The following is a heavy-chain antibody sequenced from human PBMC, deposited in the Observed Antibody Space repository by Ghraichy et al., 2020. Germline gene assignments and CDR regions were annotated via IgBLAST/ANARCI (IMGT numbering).Heavy chain of an antibody. CDR1: GGSISSYY. Sequence: SETLSLTCTVSGGSISSYYWSWIRQPPGKGLEWIGYIYYSGNTNYNPSLKSRVTISVDTSKNQFSLKLSSVTAADTAVYYCARGLWAWFDPWGQGTLVTVSS. CDR3: ARGLWAWFDP. J-gene: IGHJ5*02. D-gene: IGHD1-26*01. V-gene: IGHV4-59*01. CDR2: IYYSGNT.